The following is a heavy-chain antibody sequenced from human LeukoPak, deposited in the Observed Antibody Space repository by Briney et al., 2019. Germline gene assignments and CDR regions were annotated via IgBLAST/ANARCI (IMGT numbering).Heavy chain of an antibody. CDR1: GYSFTNYG. Sequence: GASVKVSCKASGYSFTNYGVNWVRQAPGQGLEWLGWISGYTGNTDYAQKFQGRVTMSTDTSTTTAYMELRSLRSDDTAVYYFSRAARLASTGRFDYWGQGTLVTVSS. J-gene: IGHJ4*02. CDR3: SRAARLASTGRFDY. CDR2: ISGYTGNT. D-gene: IGHD6-13*01. V-gene: IGHV1-18*01.